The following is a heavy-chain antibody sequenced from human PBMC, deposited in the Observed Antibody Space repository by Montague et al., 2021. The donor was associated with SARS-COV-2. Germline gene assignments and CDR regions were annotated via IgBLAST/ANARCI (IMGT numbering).Heavy chain of an antibody. CDR3: ARYTSRMYGSFDY. D-gene: IGHD3-16*02. V-gene: IGHV2-5*02. J-gene: IGHJ4*02. CDR1: GSSLNTNGMG. Sequence: PALVKPTQTLTLTCTVSGSSLNTNGMGVGWIRQPPGEAPAWLALIYWDDDKRYSPPLKTRLTITKDTSRNQVVLTMTNVDPGDTGTYFCARYTSRMYGSFDYWGQGALVSVSS. CDR2: IYWDDDK.